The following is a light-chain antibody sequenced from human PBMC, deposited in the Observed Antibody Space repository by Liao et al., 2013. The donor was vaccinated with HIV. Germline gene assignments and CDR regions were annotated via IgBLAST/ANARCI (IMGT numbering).Light chain of an antibody. Sequence: SSELTQPPSVSVSPGQTASITCSGDTLGNVYAAWYQQKPGQAPVLVIYKDNERPSGIPERFSGSSSGTRVTLTISGVQAEDEADYYCQSADSSGTYVLFGGGTKLTVL. CDR2: KDN. CDR3: QSADSSGTYVL. J-gene: IGLJ2*01. CDR1: TLGNVY. V-gene: IGLV3-25*03.